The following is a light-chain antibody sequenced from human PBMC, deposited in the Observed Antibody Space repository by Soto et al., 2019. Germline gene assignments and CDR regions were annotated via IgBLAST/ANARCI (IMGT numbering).Light chain of an antibody. J-gene: IGKJ4*01. CDR2: DAS. Sequence: DIQMTKSPSSLSASVGDRVTITCQASQDISNYLNWYQQKPGKAPKLLIYDASNLETGVPSRFSGSGYGTDFTFTISSLQPEDIATYYCQQYDNLPSLTFGGGTKVEIK. CDR3: QQYDNLPSLT. V-gene: IGKV1-33*01. CDR1: QDISNY.